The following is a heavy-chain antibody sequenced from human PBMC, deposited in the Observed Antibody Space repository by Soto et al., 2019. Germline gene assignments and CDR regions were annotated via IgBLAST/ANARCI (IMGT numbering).Heavy chain of an antibody. CDR2: IYYSGST. V-gene: IGHV4-31*03. D-gene: IGHD3-22*01. CDR1: GGSISSGGYY. Sequence: PSETLSLTCTVSGGSISSGGYYWSWIRQHPGKGLEWIGYIYYSGSTYYNPSLKSRVTISVDTSKNQFSLKLSSVTAADTAVYYCARVSPADYYDSSGLDYWGQGTLVTVSS. CDR3: ARVSPADYYDSSGLDY. J-gene: IGHJ4*02.